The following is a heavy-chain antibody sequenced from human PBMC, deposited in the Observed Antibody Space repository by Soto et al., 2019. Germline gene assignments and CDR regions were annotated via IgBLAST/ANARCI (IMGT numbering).Heavy chain of an antibody. CDR2: FDPEDGET. CDR3: ATDRTVAGARSFRHDGAFDI. J-gene: IGHJ3*02. CDR1: GYTLTELS. V-gene: IGHV1-24*01. Sequence: ASVKVSCKVSGYTLTELSMHWVRQAPGKGLEWMGGFDPEDGETIYAQKFQGRVTMTEDTSTDTAYMELSSLRSEDTAVYYCATDRTVAGARSFRHDGAFDIWGQGTMVTVSS. D-gene: IGHD3-10*01.